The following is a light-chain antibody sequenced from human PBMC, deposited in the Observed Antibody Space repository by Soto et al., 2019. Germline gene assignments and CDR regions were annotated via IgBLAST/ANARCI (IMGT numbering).Light chain of an antibody. J-gene: IGLJ3*02. CDR2: KND. V-gene: IGLV1-47*01. Sequence: QPVLTQPPSASGTPGQRVTISCSGSSSNIGSYYVYWYQQLPGTAPKVLIYKNDQRPSGVPDRFSGSKSGTSASLAISGLRSEDEADYYCATWDDSLSAVFGGGTKLTVL. CDR3: ATWDDSLSAV. CDR1: SSNIGSYY.